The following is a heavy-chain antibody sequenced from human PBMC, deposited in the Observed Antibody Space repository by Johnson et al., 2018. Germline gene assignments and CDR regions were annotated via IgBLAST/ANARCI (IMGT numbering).Heavy chain of an antibody. CDR2: IDTDGSTT. V-gene: IGHV3-74*01. CDR3: AGGLPWHAFAI. D-gene: IGHD5-24*01. J-gene: IGHJ3*02. CDR1: GFPFRSYF. Sequence: VQLQESGGGLVQPGGSLRLSCAASGFPFRSYFMHWVRQAPWKGLVWVSRIDTDGSTTGYADSVKGRFSISRDNAENTLYLQMNSLRAEDTAVYSCAGGLPWHAFAIWGQWTMVTVSS.